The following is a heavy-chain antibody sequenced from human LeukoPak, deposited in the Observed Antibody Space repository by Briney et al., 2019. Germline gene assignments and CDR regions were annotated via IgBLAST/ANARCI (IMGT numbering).Heavy chain of an antibody. Sequence: GGSLRLSCAASGFTFSSYTMSWVRQAPGKGLEWVSTITTSDGNTYYADSVKGRFTISRDNAKNSLYLQMNSLRAEDTAVYYCARDLQYPDYWGQGTLVTVSS. CDR2: ITTSDGNT. CDR3: ARDLQYPDY. CDR1: GFTFSSYT. V-gene: IGHV3-21*04. J-gene: IGHJ4*02. D-gene: IGHD2-2*02.